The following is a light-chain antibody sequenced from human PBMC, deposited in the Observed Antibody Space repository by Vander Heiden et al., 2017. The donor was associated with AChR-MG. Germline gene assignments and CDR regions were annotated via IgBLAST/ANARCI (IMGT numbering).Light chain of an antibody. CDR2: DAS. V-gene: IGKV1-13*02. Sequence: AIQMTQSPSSLSASVGDRVTITCRASQDISRALIWYQQKPGKVPKVLIYDASSLVSGVPSRFSGSGSGTEFTLTISSLQPEDFATYHCQQSSSYPLTFGGGTKVEIK. CDR1: QDISRA. CDR3: QQSSSYPLT. J-gene: IGKJ4*01.